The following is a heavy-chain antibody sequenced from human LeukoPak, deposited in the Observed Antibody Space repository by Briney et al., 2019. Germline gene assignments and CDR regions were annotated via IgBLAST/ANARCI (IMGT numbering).Heavy chain of an antibody. CDR2: IHSSGST. D-gene: IGHD3-16*01. V-gene: IGHV4-4*07. CDR3: ARGGGGYYYGLDV. Sequence: PSETLSLTCAVSGGSISTYYWSWIRQPAGKGLEWIGRIHSSGSTNYNPSLKSRVTMSVDTSKNQFSLKLTSVTAADTAVYYCARGGGGYYYGLDVWGQGTTVTASS. CDR1: GGSISTYY. J-gene: IGHJ6*02.